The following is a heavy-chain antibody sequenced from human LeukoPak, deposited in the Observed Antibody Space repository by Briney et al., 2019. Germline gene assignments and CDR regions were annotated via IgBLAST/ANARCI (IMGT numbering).Heavy chain of an antibody. CDR1: GLTFSSYE. V-gene: IGHV3-48*03. J-gene: IGHJ6*04. Sequence: GGSLRLSCAASGLTFSSYEMNWVRQAPGKGLEWVSYISSSGSTIYYADSVKGRFTISRDNAKNSLYLQMNSLRAEDTAVYYCARDSDIVVVPAAMDVWGKGTTVTVSS. CDR3: ARDSDIVVVPAAMDV. D-gene: IGHD2-2*01. CDR2: ISSSGSTI.